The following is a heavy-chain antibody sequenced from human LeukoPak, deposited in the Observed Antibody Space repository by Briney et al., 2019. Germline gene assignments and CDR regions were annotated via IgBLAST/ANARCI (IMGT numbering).Heavy chain of an antibody. V-gene: IGHV4-34*01. Sequence: SETPSLTCAVYGGSFSGYYWSWIRQPPGKGLEWIGEINHSGSTNYNPSLKSRVTISVDTSKNQFSLKLSSVTAADTAVYYCACYGSGSYAAYNWFDPWGQGTLVTVSS. CDR3: ACYGSGSYAAYNWFDP. D-gene: IGHD3-10*01. CDR1: GGSFSGYY. J-gene: IGHJ5*02. CDR2: INHSGST.